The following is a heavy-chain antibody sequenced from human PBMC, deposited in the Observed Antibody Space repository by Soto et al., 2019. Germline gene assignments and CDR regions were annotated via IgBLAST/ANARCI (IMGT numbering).Heavy chain of an antibody. D-gene: IGHD2-15*01. V-gene: IGHV4-39*01. CDR1: GGSIYRSGYY. CDR3: GRVLVGATGHTDSDS. CDR2: IDYNGVT. Sequence: SSETLSLTCTVSGGSIYRSGYYWGWIRQPPGRGLEWIGNIDYNGVTYSNPSLKSRVTISRDTSKNQFSLKLTSVTAADTALYYCGRVLVGATGHTDSDSWGPGTLVTVSS. J-gene: IGHJ4*02.